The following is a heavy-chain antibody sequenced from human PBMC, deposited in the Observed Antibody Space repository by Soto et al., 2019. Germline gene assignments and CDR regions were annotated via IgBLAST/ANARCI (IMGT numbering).Heavy chain of an antibody. CDR2: MNPNSGNT. Sequence: QVQLVQSGAEVKKPGASVKVSCKASGYTFTSYDINWVRQATGQGLEWMGWMNPNSGNTGYAQKFQGRVTMTRNTSISTACMELSSLRSEDTAVYYCARAPYCISTSCYPPWFDPWGQGTLVTVSS. CDR3: ARAPYCISTSCYPPWFDP. J-gene: IGHJ5*02. V-gene: IGHV1-8*01. CDR1: GYTFTSYD. D-gene: IGHD2-2*01.